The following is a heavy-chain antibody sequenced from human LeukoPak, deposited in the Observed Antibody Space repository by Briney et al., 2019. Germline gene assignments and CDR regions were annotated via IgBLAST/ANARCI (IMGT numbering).Heavy chain of an antibody. CDR2: ISTCNGNT. V-gene: IGHV1-18*01. D-gene: IGHD3-22*01. CDR1: GYTFTSYG. Sequence: ASVKDSCKASGYTFTSYGVSWVRQAPGQGLEWVGWISTCNGNTNYAQKLQGKVAMTTDTSTSTAYMEVRSLRSDDTAVYYCARPSYYDSSGNYRNHSGAFDHWGQRTLVTVSS. CDR3: ARPSYYDSSGNYRNHSGAFDH. J-gene: IGHJ4*02.